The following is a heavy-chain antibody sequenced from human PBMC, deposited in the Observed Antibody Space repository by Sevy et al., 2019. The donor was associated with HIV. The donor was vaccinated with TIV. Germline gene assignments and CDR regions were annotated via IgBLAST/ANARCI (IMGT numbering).Heavy chain of an antibody. D-gene: IGHD2-21*01. CDR2: IYYSGST. V-gene: IGHV4-59*01. J-gene: IGHJ4*02. Sequence: SETLSLTCTVSGGSISSYYWSWIRQPPGKGLEWIGYIYYSGSTNYNPSLKSRVTISVDTSKNQFSLKLSSVTAADTXVXXXXXAPGELDYWGQGTLVTVSS. CDR1: GGSISSYY. CDR3: XXAPGELDY.